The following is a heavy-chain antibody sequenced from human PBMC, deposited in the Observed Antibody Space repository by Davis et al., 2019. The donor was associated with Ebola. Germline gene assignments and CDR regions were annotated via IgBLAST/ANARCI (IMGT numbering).Heavy chain of an antibody. J-gene: IGHJ6*04. CDR1: GYTFTTHA. Sequence: AASVKVSCKASGYTFTTHAMHWVRQAPGQGLEWMGWINAGTGYTKISQKFQGRVIIRRDISATTAYMELSGLTPEDTAVYYCARSTGTPDANYYYYGLDVWGKGTTVTVSS. D-gene: IGHD2-8*02. CDR3: ARSTGTPDANYYYYGLDV. CDR2: INAGTGYT. V-gene: IGHV1-3*01.